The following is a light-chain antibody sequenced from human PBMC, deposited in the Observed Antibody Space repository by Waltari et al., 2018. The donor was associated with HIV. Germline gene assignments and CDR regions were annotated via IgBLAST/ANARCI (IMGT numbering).Light chain of an antibody. CDR3: SSYTNINTPLYV. Sequence: SDLTQPATVSGSAGQSTNISCTGTSGDFGAYNSVSWYQQHQGKAPVLMIYDVSNRPLCVSDRFSGSRSGYTASLTIYGLQAEDEADYYCSSYTNINTPLYVFGTVTMVTVL. CDR2: DVS. V-gene: IGLV2-14*03. CDR1: SGDFGAYNS. J-gene: IGLJ1*01.